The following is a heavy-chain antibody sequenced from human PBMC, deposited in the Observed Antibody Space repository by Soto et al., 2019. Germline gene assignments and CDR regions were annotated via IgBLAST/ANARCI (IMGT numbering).Heavy chain of an antibody. J-gene: IGHJ4*02. CDR1: GGSISSGGYS. Sequence: SKTLSLTCAVSGGSISSGGYSWSWIRQPPGKGLEWIGYIYHSGSTYYNPSLKSRVTISVDTSKNQFSLKLSSVTAADTAVYYCARGLLYSGYDEPYDYWGQGTLVTVSS. V-gene: IGHV4-30-2*01. CDR2: IYHSGST. CDR3: ARGLLYSGYDEPYDY. D-gene: IGHD5-12*01.